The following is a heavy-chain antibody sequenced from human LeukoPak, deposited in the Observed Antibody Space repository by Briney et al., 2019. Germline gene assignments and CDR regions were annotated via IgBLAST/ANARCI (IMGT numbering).Heavy chain of an antibody. Sequence: GASVTVSCKASGYTFTSYDINWVRQATGQGLEWMGWMSPNSGNTGYAQKFQGRVTMTRDTSIGTAYLELSSLKSEDTAVYYCARTPPNWGADYWGQGTLVTVSS. CDR3: ARTPPNWGADY. CDR2: MSPNSGNT. J-gene: IGHJ4*02. CDR1: GYTFTSYD. V-gene: IGHV1-8*01. D-gene: IGHD7-27*01.